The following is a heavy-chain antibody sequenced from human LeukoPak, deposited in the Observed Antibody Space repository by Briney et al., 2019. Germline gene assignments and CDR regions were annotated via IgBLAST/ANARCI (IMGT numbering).Heavy chain of an antibody. Sequence: SETLSLTCTISGGSVSDYYWSWIRQSPGKGLEWIGYIYHTGSTNYNPSLKSRVTISVDTSKNQFSLKLSSVTAADTAVYYRARDPPYYYDSSGSDSGYWGQGTLVTVSS. CDR2: IYHTGST. J-gene: IGHJ4*02. V-gene: IGHV4-59*02. CDR3: ARDPPYYYDSSGSDSGY. D-gene: IGHD3-22*01. CDR1: GGSVSDYY.